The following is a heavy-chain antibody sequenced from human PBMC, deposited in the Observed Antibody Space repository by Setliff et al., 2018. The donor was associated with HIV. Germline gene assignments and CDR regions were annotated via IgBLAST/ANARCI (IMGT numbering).Heavy chain of an antibody. CDR2: IIPIFGTA. CDR3: ARADYDSSGYDAFDI. J-gene: IGHJ3*02. D-gene: IGHD3-22*01. V-gene: IGHV1-69*13. Sequence: ASVKVSCKASGGTFSSYAISWVRQAPGQGLEWMGGIIPIFGTANYAQKFQGRVTITADESTSTAYMELSSLRSEDMAVYYCARADYDSSGYDAFDIWGQGTMVTVSS. CDR1: GGTFSSYA.